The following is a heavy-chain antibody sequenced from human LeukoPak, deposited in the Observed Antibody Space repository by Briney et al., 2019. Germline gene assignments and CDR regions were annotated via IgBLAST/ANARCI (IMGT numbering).Heavy chain of an antibody. D-gene: IGHD6-19*01. CDR3: ASGTGYSSGWYVAWWFDP. CDR1: GGSISSSSYY. V-gene: IGHV4-39*07. CDR2: IYYSGST. Sequence: SETLSLTCTVSGGSISSSSYYWGWIRQPPGKGLEWIGSIYYSGSTNYNPSLKSRVTISVDTSKNQFSLKLSSVTAADTAVYYCASGTGYSSGWYVAWWFDPWGQGTLVTVSS. J-gene: IGHJ5*02.